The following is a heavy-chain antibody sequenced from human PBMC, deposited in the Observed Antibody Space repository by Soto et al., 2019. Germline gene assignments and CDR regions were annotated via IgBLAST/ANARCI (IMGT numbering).Heavy chain of an antibody. D-gene: IGHD3-3*01. CDR3: ARGDYDFWSGYYTGWFDP. CDR1: GGSISSGGYS. CDR2: IYHSGST. Sequence: SETLSLTCAVSGGSISSGGYSWSWIRQPPGKGLEWIGYIYHSGSTYYNPSLKSRVTISVDRSKNQFSLKLGSVTAADTAVYYCARGDYDFWSGYYTGWFDPWGQGTLVTVSS. V-gene: IGHV4-30-2*01. J-gene: IGHJ5*02.